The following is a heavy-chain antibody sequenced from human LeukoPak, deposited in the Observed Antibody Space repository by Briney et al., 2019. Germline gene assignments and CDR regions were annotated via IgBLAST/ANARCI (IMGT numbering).Heavy chain of an antibody. J-gene: IGHJ3*02. CDR2: IIPIFGTA. CDR3: ARGRSRVGAGACDAFDI. V-gene: IGHV1-69*13. CDR1: GGTFSSYA. D-gene: IGHD1-26*01. Sequence: GASVKVSCKASGGTFSSYAISWVRQAPGQGLEWMGGIIPIFGTANYAQKFQGRVTITADESTSTAYMELSSLGSEDTAVYYCARGRSRVGAGACDAFDIWGQGTMVTVSS.